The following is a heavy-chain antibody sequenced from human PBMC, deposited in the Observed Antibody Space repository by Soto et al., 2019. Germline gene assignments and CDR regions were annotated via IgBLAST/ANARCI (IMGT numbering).Heavy chain of an antibody. V-gene: IGHV1-18*01. CDR1: GYTFTSYG. J-gene: IGHJ6*02. CDR2: ISAYNGNT. D-gene: IGHD3-16*01. CDR3: ARGRKHYDYVWGKQYGMDV. Sequence: ASVKVSCKASGYTFTSYGISWVRQAPGQGLEWMGWISAYNGNTNYAQKLQGRVTMTTDTSTSTAYMELRSLRSDDTAVYYCARGRKHYDYVWGKQYGMDVWGQGTTVTVSS.